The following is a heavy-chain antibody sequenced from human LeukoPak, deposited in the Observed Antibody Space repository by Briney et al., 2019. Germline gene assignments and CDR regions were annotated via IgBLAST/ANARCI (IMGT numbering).Heavy chain of an antibody. Sequence: GGSLRLSCAASGFTFSSYWMSWVRQAPGKGLEWVANIKQDGSEKYYVDSVKGRFTISRDNAKNSLYLQVNGLRAEDTGVYYCAREDPVAGIGCWGQGTLVTVSS. D-gene: IGHD6-19*01. CDR3: AREDPVAGIGC. CDR2: IKQDGSEK. J-gene: IGHJ4*02. V-gene: IGHV3-7*01. CDR1: GFTFSSYW.